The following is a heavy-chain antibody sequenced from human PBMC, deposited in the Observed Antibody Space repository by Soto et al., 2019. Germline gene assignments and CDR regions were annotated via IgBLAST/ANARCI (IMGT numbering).Heavy chain of an antibody. V-gene: IGHV3-23*01. CDR1: GFTMSTYS. Sequence: QLLESGGGLVQPGGSLRLSCAASGFTMSTYSVTWVRQAPGKGLEWVSGISVTPGITFYADSVKGRFTISRDSSNNAVYRQLNSLRAEDTAMYFCSKWSGYGDLWGQGTLVTVSS. CDR2: ISVTPGIT. J-gene: IGHJ4*02. D-gene: IGHD5-12*01. CDR3: SKWSGYGDL.